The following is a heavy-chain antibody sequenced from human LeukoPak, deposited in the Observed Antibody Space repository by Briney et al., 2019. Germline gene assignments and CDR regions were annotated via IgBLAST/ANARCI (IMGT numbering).Heavy chain of an antibody. CDR3: ARGKTTLDYGDYNYGMDV. CDR2: ISSSSGYI. J-gene: IGHJ6*02. Sequence: GGSLRLSCAASGFTFSSYSMNWVRQAPGKGLEWVSSISSSSGYIYYADSVKGRFTISRDNAKNSLYLQMNSLRADDTAVYYCARGKTTLDYGDYNYGMDVWGQGTTVTVSS. CDR1: GFTFSSYS. V-gene: IGHV3-21*01. D-gene: IGHD4-17*01.